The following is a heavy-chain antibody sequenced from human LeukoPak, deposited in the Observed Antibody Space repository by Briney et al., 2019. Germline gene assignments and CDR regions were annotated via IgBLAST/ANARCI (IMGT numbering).Heavy chain of an antibody. CDR1: GGTFSSYA. Sequence: SVKVSCKASGGTFSSYAVSWVRQAPGQGLEWMGGIIPIFGTANYAQKFQGRVTITADESTSTAYMELSSLRSEDTAVYYCARATMRGFLDRFDPWGQGTLVTVSS. CDR3: ARATMRGFLDRFDP. J-gene: IGHJ5*02. D-gene: IGHD3-3*01. V-gene: IGHV1-69*13. CDR2: IIPIFGTA.